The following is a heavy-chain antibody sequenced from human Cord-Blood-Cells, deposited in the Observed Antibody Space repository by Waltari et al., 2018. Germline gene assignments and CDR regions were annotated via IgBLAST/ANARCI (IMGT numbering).Heavy chain of an antibody. CDR3: ARKNLDGDAFDI. D-gene: IGHD1-7*01. Sequence: QVQLVQSGAEVKKPGSSVTVSCKASGGTFSSYTISWVRQAPGQGLEWMGRIIPILGIANYAQKFQGRVTITADKSTSTAYMELSSLRSEDTAVYYCARKNLDGDAFDIWGQGTMVTVSS. CDR2: IIPILGIA. J-gene: IGHJ3*02. CDR1: GGTFSSYT. V-gene: IGHV1-69*02.